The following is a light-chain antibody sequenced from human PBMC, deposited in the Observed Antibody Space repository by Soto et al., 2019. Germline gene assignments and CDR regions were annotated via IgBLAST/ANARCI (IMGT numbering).Light chain of an antibody. CDR3: QPYYTGPPCT. V-gene: IGKV4-1*01. CDR2: CAS. CDR1: QNLLSSANNKNY. Sequence: DIVMTQSPDSLAVSLGERATINCKSSQNLLSSANNKNYLAWYQQKPGQPPVQLIYCASTRESGVPERLSVSGSGTDFTLTISSLQAKDVAVYYCQPYYTGPPCTFGQGTKVEIK. J-gene: IGKJ1*01.